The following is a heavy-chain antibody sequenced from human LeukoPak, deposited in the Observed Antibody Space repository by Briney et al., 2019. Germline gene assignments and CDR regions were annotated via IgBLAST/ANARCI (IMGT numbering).Heavy chain of an antibody. J-gene: IGHJ4*02. V-gene: IGHV3-23*01. Sequence: GGTLRLSCAASGFIFGSYGMSWVRQAPGKGLEWVSGISGSGGSTYYADSVKGRFTISRDNSKNTLYLQMNSLRAEDAAVFYCAKHRGYSYGGYYFDNWGQGTLVTVSS. D-gene: IGHD5-18*01. CDR2: ISGSGGST. CDR1: GFIFGSYG. CDR3: AKHRGYSYGGYYFDN.